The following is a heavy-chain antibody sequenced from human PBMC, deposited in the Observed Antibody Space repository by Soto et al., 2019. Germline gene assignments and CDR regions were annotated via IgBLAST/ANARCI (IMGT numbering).Heavy chain of an antibody. D-gene: IGHD2-8*01. J-gene: IGHJ2*01. CDR3: AKEGYCTNGVCYTEMNWYFDL. Sequence: QVQLVESGGGVVQPGRSLRLSCAASGFTFSSYGMHWVRQAPGKGLEWVAVISYDGSNKYYADSVKGRFTISRDNSKNTLYLQMNSLRAEDTAVYYCAKEGYCTNGVCYTEMNWYFDLWGRGTLVTVSS. CDR1: GFTFSSYG. V-gene: IGHV3-30*18. CDR2: ISYDGSNK.